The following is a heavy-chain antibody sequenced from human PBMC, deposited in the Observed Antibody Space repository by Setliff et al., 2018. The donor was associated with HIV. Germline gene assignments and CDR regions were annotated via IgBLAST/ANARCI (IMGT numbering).Heavy chain of an antibody. Sequence: GASVKVSCKASGYSFARYGLSWVRQAPGQGLEWMGWISGFNGNTEYAQSFQDRVAMTTEPATSTAYMEMRSLRSDDTAVYFCARVPYRSAWFSGGHDAFDIWGQGTMVTVSS. CDR2: ISGFNGNT. CDR3: ARVPYRSAWFSGGHDAFDI. J-gene: IGHJ3*02. D-gene: IGHD6-19*01. V-gene: IGHV1-18*01. CDR1: GYSFARYG.